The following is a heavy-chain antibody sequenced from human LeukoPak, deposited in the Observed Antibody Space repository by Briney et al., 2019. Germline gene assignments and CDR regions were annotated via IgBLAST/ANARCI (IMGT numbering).Heavy chain of an antibody. CDR2: IYYSGST. D-gene: IGHD3-10*01. CDR1: GGSIGSSSYY. CDR3: ARDSPYGSGSSLDY. V-gene: IGHV4-39*02. J-gene: IGHJ4*02. Sequence: PSETLSLTCTVSGGSIGSSSYYWGWIRQPPGKGLEWIGSIYYSGSTYYNPSLKSRVTISVDTSKNQFSLKLSSVTAADTAVYYCARDSPYGSGSSLDYWGQGTLVTVSS.